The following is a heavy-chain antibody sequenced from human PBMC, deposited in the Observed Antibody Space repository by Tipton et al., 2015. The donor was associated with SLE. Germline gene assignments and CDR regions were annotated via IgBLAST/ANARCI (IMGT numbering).Heavy chain of an antibody. Sequence: QLVQSGAEVRKPGASVKVSCKASGYTFTNHNLNWVRQATGQGLEWMGWMNPSSGQTGYAQKFQGRVTMTWDTSMSTAYMEVSSLRSDDTAVYYCAGRYCSDTTCSLDYWGQGTLVTVSS. CDR1: GYTFTNHN. J-gene: IGHJ4*02. CDR3: AGRYCSDTTCSLDY. V-gene: IGHV1-8*01. CDR2: MNPSSGQT. D-gene: IGHD2-15*01.